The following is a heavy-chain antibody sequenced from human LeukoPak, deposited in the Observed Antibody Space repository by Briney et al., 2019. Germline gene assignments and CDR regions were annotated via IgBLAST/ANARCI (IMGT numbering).Heavy chain of an antibody. V-gene: IGHV4-59*01. J-gene: IGHJ4*02. CDR2: IYYSGGT. Sequence: PSETLSLTCTVSGVSLSGYYCSWIRQPPGKRLEWIGYIYYSGGTNYNPSLKSRVTMSVDTSKNQFSLKLTSVTAADTAVYYCAGRGYTLNYWGQGTLVTVSS. CDR3: AGRGYTLNY. CDR1: GVSLSGYY. D-gene: IGHD1-1*01.